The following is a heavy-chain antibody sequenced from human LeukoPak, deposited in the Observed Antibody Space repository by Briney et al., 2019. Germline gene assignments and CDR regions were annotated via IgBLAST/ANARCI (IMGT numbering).Heavy chain of an antibody. CDR3: ARFPLWGQLLRAFDI. Sequence: ASVKVSCKASGYSFTDYFIHWVRQAPGQGLEWMGWINPNSGATNYAHKFQDRVTMTRDTSITTAYMELSRLRSDDTAVYYCARFPLWGQLLRAFDIWGQGTMVTVSS. CDR2: INPNSGAT. D-gene: IGHD3-16*01. J-gene: IGHJ3*02. CDR1: GYSFTDYF. V-gene: IGHV1-2*07.